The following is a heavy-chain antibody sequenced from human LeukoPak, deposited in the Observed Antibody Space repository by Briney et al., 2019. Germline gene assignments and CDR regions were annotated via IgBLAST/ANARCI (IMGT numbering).Heavy chain of an antibody. J-gene: IGHJ4*02. Sequence: ASVKVSCKASGYTFTGYYMHWVRQAPGRGLEWMGWINPNSGGTNYAQKFQGRVTMTRDTSISTAYMELSRLRSDDTAVYYCAGGNDYGDSNDYWGQGTLVTVSS. CDR2: INPNSGGT. CDR3: AGGNDYGDSNDY. CDR1: GYTFTGYY. D-gene: IGHD4-17*01. V-gene: IGHV1-2*02.